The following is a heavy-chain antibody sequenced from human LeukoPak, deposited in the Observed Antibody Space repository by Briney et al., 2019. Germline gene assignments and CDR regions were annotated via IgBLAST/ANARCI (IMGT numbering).Heavy chain of an antibody. CDR2: ISNHNGNT. CDR1: GFTFSAYG. D-gene: IGHD3-10*01. V-gene: IGHV1-18*04. CDR3: TRGVALATVYYFDF. J-gene: IGHJ4*02. Sequence: ASVTVSFKTSGFTFSAYGIAWVRQAPGHGPEWMGWISNHNGNTKYAQKFQDRITVTTETSTGTASMELRSLKPDDTGIYYCTRGVALATVYYFDFWGRGTQVTVAS.